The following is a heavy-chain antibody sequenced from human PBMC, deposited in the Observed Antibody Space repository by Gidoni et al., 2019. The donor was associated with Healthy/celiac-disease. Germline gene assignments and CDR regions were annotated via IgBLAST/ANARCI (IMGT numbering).Heavy chain of an antibody. CDR1: GGSISRGGYY. V-gene: IGHV4-31*01. Sequence: QVQLQESGPGLVQPSQTLSLTCTVSGGSISRGGYYWRWIRQHPGKGLEWLGYIYYSGSTYYNPSLKSLVTISVDSSKNQFSLKLASVTAADTAVYYCAIVFMVCDVYYFDYWGQGTLVTVSS. J-gene: IGHJ4*02. D-gene: IGHD3-10*01. CDR3: AIVFMVCDVYYFDY. CDR2: IYYSGST.